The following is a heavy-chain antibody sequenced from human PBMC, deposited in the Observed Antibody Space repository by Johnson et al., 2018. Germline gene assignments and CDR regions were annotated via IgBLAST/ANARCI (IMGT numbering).Heavy chain of an antibody. J-gene: IGHJ6*03. CDR3: AIEGWFWGNYYYYYMDI. D-gene: IGHD3-10*01. CDR1: GFTFDDYD. CDR2: ISWNSCSI. Sequence: VQLVQSGGGLVQPGRSLRLSCAASGFTFDDYDMHWVRQAPGKGLEWVSGISWNSCSIGYADSVKGRFTISRDNAKNYLYLQMTSRRVEDKALYYCAIEGWFWGNYYYYYMDIWGKGTTGTVSS. V-gene: IGHV3-9*01.